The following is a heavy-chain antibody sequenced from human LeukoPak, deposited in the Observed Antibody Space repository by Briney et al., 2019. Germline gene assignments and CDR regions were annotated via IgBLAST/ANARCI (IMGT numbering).Heavy chain of an antibody. Sequence: SETLSLTCTVSGGSVSSGSYYWSWIRQPPGKGLEWIGYIYYSGSTNYNPSLKSRVTISVDTSKNQFSLKLSSVTAADTAVYYCARGSGWYYPDYWGQGTLVTVSS. CDR3: ARGSGWYYPDY. J-gene: IGHJ4*02. V-gene: IGHV4-61*01. CDR2: IYYSGST. CDR1: GGSVSSGSYY. D-gene: IGHD6-19*01.